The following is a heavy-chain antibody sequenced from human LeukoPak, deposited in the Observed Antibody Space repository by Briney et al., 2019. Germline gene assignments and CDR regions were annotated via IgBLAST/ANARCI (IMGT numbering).Heavy chain of an antibody. CDR3: ARYDYSNSYLDY. D-gene: IGHD4-11*01. J-gene: IGHJ4*02. V-gene: IGHV3-48*04. Sequence: GSLRLSCTASGFTFGTYSMNWVRQAPGKGLEWVSYIGSSGDTIYNADSLKGRFTISRDNAKDSLYLQMNNLRAEDTAVYYCARYDYSNSYLDYWGQGILVTVSS. CDR1: GFTFGTYS. CDR2: IGSSGDTI.